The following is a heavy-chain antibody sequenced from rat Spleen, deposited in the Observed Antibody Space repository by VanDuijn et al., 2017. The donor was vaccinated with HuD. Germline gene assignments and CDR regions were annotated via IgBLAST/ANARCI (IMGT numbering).Heavy chain of an antibody. CDR1: GFTFSVFP. CDR2: ISYDGSTT. CDR3: TRGAIAAIHYVMDA. Sequence: EVQLVESGGGVVQPGRSLKLSCAASGFTFSVFPMAWVRQAPKKGLEWVASISYDGSTTYYRDSVKGRFTISRDNAKSTLYLQMNSLRSEDTATYYCTRGAIAAIHYVMDAWGQGTLVTVSS. D-gene: IGHD1-2*01. J-gene: IGHJ4*01. V-gene: IGHV5-7*01.